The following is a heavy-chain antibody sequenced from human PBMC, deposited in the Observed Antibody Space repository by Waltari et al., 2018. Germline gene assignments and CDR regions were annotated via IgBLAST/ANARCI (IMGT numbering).Heavy chain of an antibody. Sequence: QVQLVQSGAEVKKPGASVKVSCKASGYTFTSYGISWVRQAPGQGLEWMGWISAYNGNTNYAQKLQGRVTMTTDTSTSTAYMELRSLRSDDTAVYYCARDHSITIFGVVIVYYGMDVWGQGTTVTVSS. CDR2: ISAYNGNT. CDR1: GYTFTSYG. D-gene: IGHD3-3*01. V-gene: IGHV1-18*01. CDR3: ARDHSITIFGVVIVYYGMDV. J-gene: IGHJ6*02.